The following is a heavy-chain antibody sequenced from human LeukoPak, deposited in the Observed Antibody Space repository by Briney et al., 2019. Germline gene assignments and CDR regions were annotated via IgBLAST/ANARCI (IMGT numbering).Heavy chain of an antibody. CDR3: AAQPCINGICYLDY. Sequence: GGSLRLSCAVSGFIVSSDYMSWVRQAPGKGLEWVSTIYSGGSTYYADSVKGRFTISRDNSKNTLYLQMNSLRAEDSAVYYCAAQPCINGICYLDYWGQGALVTVSS. V-gene: IGHV3-53*01. D-gene: IGHD2-8*01. CDR1: GFIVSSDY. CDR2: IYSGGST. J-gene: IGHJ4*02.